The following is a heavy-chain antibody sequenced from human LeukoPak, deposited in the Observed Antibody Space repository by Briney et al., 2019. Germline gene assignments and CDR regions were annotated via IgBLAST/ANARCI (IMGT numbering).Heavy chain of an antibody. J-gene: IGHJ5*02. D-gene: IGHD6-6*01. Sequence: SETLSLTCAVYGVSFSDYYWTWLRQTPGKGLEWIGEMSPSGSSNYNPSLKSRVTISVDTSKNQFSLKLSSVTAADTAVYYCARDPSTIAARDNWFDPWGQGTLVTVSS. CDR1: GVSFSDYY. V-gene: IGHV4-34*01. CDR3: ARDPSTIAARDNWFDP. CDR2: MSPSGSS.